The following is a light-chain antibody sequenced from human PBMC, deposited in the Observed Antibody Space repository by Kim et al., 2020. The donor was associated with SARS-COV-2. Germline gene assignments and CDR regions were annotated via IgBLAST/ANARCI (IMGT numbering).Light chain of an antibody. J-gene: IGKJ1*01. CDR2: AAS. V-gene: IGKV3-20*01. CDR3: QQYGTTPPWT. CDR1: QSISSSY. Sequence: PGERAPLSCRASQSISSSYLAWYQQKPGQAPRLLIYAASTRATGIPDRFSGGGSGTDFTLTVSRLEPEDFAVYYCQQYGTTPPWTFGQGTKVDIK.